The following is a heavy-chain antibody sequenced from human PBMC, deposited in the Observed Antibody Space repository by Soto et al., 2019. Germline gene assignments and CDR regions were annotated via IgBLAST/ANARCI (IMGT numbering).Heavy chain of an antibody. CDR1: GFTFSSYS. Sequence: PGGSLRLSCAASGFTFSSYSMNWVRQAPGKGLEWVSSISSSSSYIYYADSVKGRFTISRDNAKNSLSLRMNSLRAEDTAVYYCARELGQKFDYWGQGTLVTVSS. V-gene: IGHV3-21*01. CDR2: ISSSSSYI. J-gene: IGHJ4*02. CDR3: ARELGQKFDY.